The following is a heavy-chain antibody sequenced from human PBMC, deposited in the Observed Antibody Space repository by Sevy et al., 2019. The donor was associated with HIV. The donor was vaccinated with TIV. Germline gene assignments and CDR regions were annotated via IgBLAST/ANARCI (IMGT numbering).Heavy chain of an antibody. J-gene: IGHJ3*02. V-gene: IGHV4-59*01. CDR3: ARVWTMPTAFDI. CDR1: GGSISWYY. D-gene: IGHD2-2*01. CDR2: IFYSGSS. Sequence: SETLSLTCTVSGGSISWYYWSWIRQPPGKGLEWLGYIFYSGSSDYNPSLKSRVTISIDTSKNQFSLKLSSVTTADTAVYYCARVWTMPTAFDIWGQGTMVTVSS.